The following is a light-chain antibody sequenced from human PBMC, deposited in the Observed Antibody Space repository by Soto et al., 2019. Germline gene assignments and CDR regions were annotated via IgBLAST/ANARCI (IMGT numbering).Light chain of an antibody. CDR2: GAS. V-gene: IGKV3-15*01. CDR3: QQYNNWPPYT. J-gene: IGKJ2*01. Sequence: EIVMTQSPATLSLSPGERATLSCRASQSVSSNLAWYQQKPGQAPRLLIYGASTSATGIPARFSCSGSGAEFTLIISSRQSEDFSVYYCQQYNNWPPYTFGQGTKLEIK. CDR1: QSVSSN.